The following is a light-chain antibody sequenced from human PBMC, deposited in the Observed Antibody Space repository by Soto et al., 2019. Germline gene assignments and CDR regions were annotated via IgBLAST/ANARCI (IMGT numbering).Light chain of an antibody. CDR2: DVS. CDR1: SSDVGDYNY. J-gene: IGLJ3*02. Sequence: QSALTQPRSVSGSPGQSVTISCTGTSSDVGDYNYVSWYQQYPGKAPKLVIYDVSKRPSEVPDRFSGSKSGNTASLTISGLQAEDEADYYCWSFEGSYTVWVFGGGTKLTVL. CDR3: WSFEGSYTVWV. V-gene: IGLV2-11*01.